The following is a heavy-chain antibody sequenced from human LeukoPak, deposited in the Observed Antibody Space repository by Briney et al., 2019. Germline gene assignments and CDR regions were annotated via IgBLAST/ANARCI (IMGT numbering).Heavy chain of an antibody. Sequence: SETLSLTCTVSGYSINTNYYWGWIRQSPGKGLEWIGSISHTGTTSYYPSLNNRVTISTDTSKNQFTLNLNSVTAADAAVYYCVRSLQTWDRDPFGYWGQGTLVTVSS. CDR3: VRSLQTWDRDPFGY. CDR2: ISHTGTT. J-gene: IGHJ4*02. D-gene: IGHD1-26*01. V-gene: IGHV4-38-2*02. CDR1: GYSINTNYY.